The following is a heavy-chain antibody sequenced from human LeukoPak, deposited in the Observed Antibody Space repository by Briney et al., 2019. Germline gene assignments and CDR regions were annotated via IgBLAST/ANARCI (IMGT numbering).Heavy chain of an antibody. V-gene: IGHV3-30*04. D-gene: IGHD3-22*01. Sequence: GGSLRLSCAASGITFSNYAMHWVRQAPGKGLEWVAVISYDGSNKSYADSMKGRFTISRDNSKNTLFLLMNSLRVDDTGIYFCAGAYDSRDHFGPAGIDYRGQGTPVTVSS. CDR1: GITFSNYA. CDR2: ISYDGSNK. CDR3: AGAYDSRDHFGPAGIDY. J-gene: IGHJ4*02.